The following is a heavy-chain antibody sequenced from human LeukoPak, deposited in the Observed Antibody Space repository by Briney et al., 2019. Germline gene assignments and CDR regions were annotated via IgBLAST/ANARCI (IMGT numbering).Heavy chain of an antibody. CDR1: GFTFSSYS. CDR3: AMDTAMVDYYYYGMDV. J-gene: IGHJ6*02. D-gene: IGHD5-18*01. Sequence: GGSLRLSCAASGFTFSSYSMNWVRQAPGKGLEWVSYISSSSSTIYYADSVKGRFTISRDNAKNSLYLQMNSLRAEDTAVYYCAMDTAMVDYYYYGMDVWGQGTTVTVSS. V-gene: IGHV3-48*04. CDR2: ISSSSSTI.